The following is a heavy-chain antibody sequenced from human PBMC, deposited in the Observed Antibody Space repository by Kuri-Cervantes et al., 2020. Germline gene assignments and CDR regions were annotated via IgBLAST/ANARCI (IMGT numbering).Heavy chain of an antibody. CDR1: DESFKSYY. J-gene: IGHJ3*02. CDR2: VTHNGGT. D-gene: IGHD3-22*01. CDR3: ASNYYDSSGYLIDI. Sequence: SQTLSLTCAVYDESFKSYYWSWIRQLPGKGLEWIGEVTHNGGTNSNPSLRSRVTISLDTSNRQFSLRLTSVTAADTAVYYCASNYYDSSGYLIDIWGQGTMVTVSS. V-gene: IGHV4-34*01.